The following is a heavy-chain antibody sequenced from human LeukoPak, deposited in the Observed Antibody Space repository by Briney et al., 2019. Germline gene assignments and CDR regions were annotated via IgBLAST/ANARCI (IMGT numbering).Heavy chain of an antibody. D-gene: IGHD5-24*01. V-gene: IGHV1-2*02. CDR2: INANSGGT. CDR1: GYTFTGFH. Sequence: GASVKVSCKASGYTFTGFHMHWVRQAPGQGLEWMGWINANSGGTSYAQKFQGRVIVTRDTSISTAYMELTRLTSDDTAAYYCARDPIDGYYYFDYWGQGTLVTVSS. CDR3: ARDPIDGYYYFDY. J-gene: IGHJ4*02.